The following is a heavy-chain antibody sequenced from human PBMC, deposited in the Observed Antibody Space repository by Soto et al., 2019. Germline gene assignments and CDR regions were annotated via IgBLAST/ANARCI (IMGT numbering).Heavy chain of an antibody. CDR1: GGSISSYY. D-gene: IGHD3-22*01. CDR3: ARDLRGSFITRTQIITWFDP. Sequence: QVQLQESGPGLVKPSETLSLTCTVSGGSISSYYWSWIRQPAGKGLEWIGRIYTSGSTNYNPSLKSRLTMSVDTSKNQFSLKLSSVAAADTAVYYCARDLRGSFITRTQIITWFDPWGQGTLVTVSS. CDR2: IYTSGST. J-gene: IGHJ5*02. V-gene: IGHV4-4*07.